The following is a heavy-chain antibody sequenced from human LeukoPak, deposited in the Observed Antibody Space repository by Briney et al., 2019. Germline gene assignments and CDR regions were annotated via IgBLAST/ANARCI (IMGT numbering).Heavy chain of an antibody. Sequence: SETLSLTCTVSGGSISSSSYYWGWIRQPPGKGLEWIGSIFYSGSTYNNPSLKSRVTISVDTSKNQFSLKLSSVTAADTAVYYCARSVAGTWDFDYWGQGTLVTVSS. J-gene: IGHJ4*02. CDR2: IFYSGST. CDR1: GGSISSSSYY. CDR3: ARSVAGTWDFDY. D-gene: IGHD6-19*01. V-gene: IGHV4-39*01.